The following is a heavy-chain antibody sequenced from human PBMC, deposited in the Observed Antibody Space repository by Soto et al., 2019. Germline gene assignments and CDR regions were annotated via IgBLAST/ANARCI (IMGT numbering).Heavy chain of an antibody. Sequence: PSETLSLTCAVYGGSFSGYYWSWIRQPPGKGLEWIGEINHSGSTNYNPSLKSRVTISVDTSKNQFSLKLSSVAAADTAVYYCARARVLRRTHNTGKLYYFDYWGQGTLVTVSS. CDR2: INHSGST. CDR3: ARARVLRRTHNTGKLYYFDY. J-gene: IGHJ4*02. CDR1: GGSFSGYY. D-gene: IGHD4-17*01. V-gene: IGHV4-34*01.